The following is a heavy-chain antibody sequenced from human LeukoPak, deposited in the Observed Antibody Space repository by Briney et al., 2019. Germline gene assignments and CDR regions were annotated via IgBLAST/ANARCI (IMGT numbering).Heavy chain of an antibody. CDR3: ARGHRAGIAVAGTHFDY. CDR1: GGTFSSYA. Sequence: ASVKVSCKASGGTFSSYAISWVRQAPGQGLEWMGGIIPIFGTANYAQKFQGRVTITADESASTAYMELSSLRSEDTAVYYCARGHRAGIAVAGTHFDYWGQGTLVTVSS. V-gene: IGHV1-69*13. D-gene: IGHD6-19*01. J-gene: IGHJ4*02. CDR2: IIPIFGTA.